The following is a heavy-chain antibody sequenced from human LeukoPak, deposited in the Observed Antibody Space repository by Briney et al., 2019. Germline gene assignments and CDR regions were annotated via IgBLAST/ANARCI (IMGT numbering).Heavy chain of an antibody. CDR1: GFTFSSYA. Sequence: GGSLRLSCAASGFTFSSYAMHWVRQAPGKGLEWVAVISYDGSNKYYADPVKGRFTISRDNSKNTLYLQMNSLRAEDTAVYYCARDMGKQWLVQMADYYYGMDVWGQGTTVTVSS. D-gene: IGHD6-19*01. V-gene: IGHV3-30-3*01. CDR3: ARDMGKQWLVQMADYYYGMDV. CDR2: ISYDGSNK. J-gene: IGHJ6*02.